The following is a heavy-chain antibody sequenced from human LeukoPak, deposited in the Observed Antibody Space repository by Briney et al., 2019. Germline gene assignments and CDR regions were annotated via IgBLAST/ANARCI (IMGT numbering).Heavy chain of an antibody. CDR3: ARDSWYSSGRYYGMDV. D-gene: IGHD6-25*01. V-gene: IGHV1-2*02. J-gene: IGHJ6*02. Sequence: ASVTVSCKASGYTFTGYYMHWVRQAPEQGLEWMGWINPNSGGTNHEQKFQGRVTMTRDTSISTAYMELSRLRSDDTAVYYCARDSWYSSGRYYGMDVWGQGTTVTVSS. CDR2: INPNSGGT. CDR1: GYTFTGYY.